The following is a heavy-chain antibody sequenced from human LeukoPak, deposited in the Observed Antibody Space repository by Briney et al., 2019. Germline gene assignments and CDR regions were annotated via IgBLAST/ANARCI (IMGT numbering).Heavy chain of an antibody. CDR3: ARAESRGCSLDY. CDR1: GFTISSYD. D-gene: IGHD5-18*01. CDR2: IGIADDT. V-gene: IGHV3-13*01. Sequence: GGSLRLSCAASGFTISSYDMHWVRQVTGKGLEWVSGIGIADDTYYSGSVKGRFTISREKGKNSLYLQMNSLRVGDTAVYYCARAESRGCSLDYWGQGTLVIVSS. J-gene: IGHJ4*02.